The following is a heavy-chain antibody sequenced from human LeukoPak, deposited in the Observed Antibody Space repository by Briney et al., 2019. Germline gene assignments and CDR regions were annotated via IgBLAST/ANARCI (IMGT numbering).Heavy chain of an antibody. D-gene: IGHD1-1*01. Sequence: PSETLSLTCTVSGGSISSSTQYWGWIRQPPGLALEWAGRLYYTGDTFYNPSLNSLAIITVDATKNQFSLMLRFVTDADTVVYYCATPGVTQLEPLDYWGQGTLVTVSS. CDR2: LYYTGDT. CDR3: ATPGVTQLEPLDY. J-gene: IGHJ4*02. V-gene: IGHV4-39*01. CDR1: GGSISSSTQY.